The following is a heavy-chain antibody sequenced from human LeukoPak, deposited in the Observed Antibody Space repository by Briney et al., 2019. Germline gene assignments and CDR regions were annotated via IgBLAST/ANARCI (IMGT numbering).Heavy chain of an antibody. V-gene: IGHV4-34*01. CDR2: INHSGST. CDR1: GGSFSGYY. J-gene: IGHJ6*03. Sequence: SETLSLTCAVYGGSFSGYYWSWIRQPPGKGLEWIGEINHSGSTNYNPSLKSRVTISVDTSKNQFSLKLSSVTAADTAVYYCARVGVLRYFDWLHYYMDVWGKGTTVSISS. D-gene: IGHD3-9*01. CDR3: ARVGVLRYFDWLHYYMDV.